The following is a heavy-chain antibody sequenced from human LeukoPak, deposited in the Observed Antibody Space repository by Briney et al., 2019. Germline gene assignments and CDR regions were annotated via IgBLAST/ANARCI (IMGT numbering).Heavy chain of an antibody. CDR3: ASFDIVVPHDAFDI. CDR1: GYTFTGYY. J-gene: IGHJ3*02. D-gene: IGHD2-2*01. V-gene: IGHV1-2*02. CDR2: INPNSGGT. Sequence: ASVKVSCKASGYTFTGYYMHWVRQAPGQGLEWVGWINPNSGGTNYAQKFQGRVTMTRDTSISTAYMELSRLRSDDTAVYYCASFDIVVPHDAFDIWGQGTMVTVSS.